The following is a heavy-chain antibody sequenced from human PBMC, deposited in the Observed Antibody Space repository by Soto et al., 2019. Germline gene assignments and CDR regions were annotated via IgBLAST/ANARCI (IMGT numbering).Heavy chain of an antibody. CDR3: TKVANYRSNPSHFDP. V-gene: IGHV3-23*01. Sequence: VQLLESGGGLVQPGGSLRLSCAASRFTFSSYAMSWVRPAPGKGLEWVSTISDGGGTYYADSVKGRFTISRDNSKNTLFLQMNNPRAGDTAIYYCTKVANYRSNPSHFDPWGQGTLVTVSS. J-gene: IGHJ5*02. CDR2: ISDGGGT. CDR1: RFTFSSYA. D-gene: IGHD6-19*01.